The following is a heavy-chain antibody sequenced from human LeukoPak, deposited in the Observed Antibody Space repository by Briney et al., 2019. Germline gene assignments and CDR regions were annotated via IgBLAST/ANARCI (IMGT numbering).Heavy chain of an antibody. D-gene: IGHD3-16*01. J-gene: IGHJ5*02. CDR3: VRDHVSPGLSNWFDP. V-gene: IGHV4-4*07. CDR1: GASISSYY. Sequence: SETLSLTCTVSGASISSYYWSWIRQSAGRGLEWIGLIYTSGTTNYNPSLKSRVTMSVDTSKNQFSLKVTSVTASDTAMYYCVRDHVSPGLSNWFDPWGQGTLVTVSS. CDR2: IYTSGTT.